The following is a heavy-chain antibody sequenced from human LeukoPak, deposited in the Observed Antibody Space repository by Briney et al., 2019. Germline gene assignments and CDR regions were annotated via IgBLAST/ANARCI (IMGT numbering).Heavy chain of an antibody. D-gene: IGHD6-13*01. CDR2: IYPDDSDT. Sequence: GESLKISCKGSGYSFTNYWIGWVRQMPGKGLEWMGIIYPDDSDTRYSPSFQGQITISADKSISTPYLQWRSLKASDTAMYYCARPRGRQQLVPFDYWGQGTLVTVSS. CDR3: ARPRGRQQLVPFDY. CDR1: GYSFTNYW. J-gene: IGHJ4*02. V-gene: IGHV5-51*01.